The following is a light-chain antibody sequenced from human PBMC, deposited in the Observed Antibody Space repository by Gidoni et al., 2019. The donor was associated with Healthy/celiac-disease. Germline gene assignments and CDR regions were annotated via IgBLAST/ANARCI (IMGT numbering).Light chain of an antibody. V-gene: IGKV3-20*01. J-gene: IGKJ2*01. CDR3: QQYVSSPYT. CDR2: GAS. CDR1: QSVSSSY. Sequence: EIVLAQSPGTLSLSPGERATLSCRASQSVSSSYLAWYQQKSGQAPRLLIYGASSRATGIPERFSGGGSGTDFTLTNSRLEPEDFAVYYCQQYVSSPYTFGQGTKLEIK.